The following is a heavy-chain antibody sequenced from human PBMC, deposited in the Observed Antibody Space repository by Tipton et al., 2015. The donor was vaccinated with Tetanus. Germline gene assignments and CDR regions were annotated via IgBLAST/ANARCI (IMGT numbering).Heavy chain of an antibody. D-gene: IGHD5-12*01. CDR3: ARDPCGYSGYDCGR. CDR2: ISAYNGNT. V-gene: IGHV1-18*04. J-gene: IGHJ4*02. Sequence: QLVQSGAEVKKPGDSVKVSCKASGYTFTSYGISWVRQAPGQGLEWMGWISAYNGNTDYAQKLQGRVTMTTDTSTSTAYMELRSLRSGDTAVYYCARDPCGYSGYDCGRWGQGTLVTVSS. CDR1: GYTFTSYG.